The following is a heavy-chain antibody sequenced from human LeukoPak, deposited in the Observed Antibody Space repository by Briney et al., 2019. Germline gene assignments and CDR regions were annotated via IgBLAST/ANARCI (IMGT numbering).Heavy chain of an antibody. CDR1: GFTVSSNY. J-gene: IGHJ6*02. CDR3: ARFCMGYCSDWTPTPYYYYGMDV. Sequence: GGSLRLSCAASGFTVSSNYMSWVRQAPGKGLEWVSVIYSGGSTYYADSVKGRFTISRDNSKNTLYLQMNSLRAEDTAVYYCARFCMGYCSDWTPTPYYYYGMDVWGQGTTVTVSS. D-gene: IGHD2-15*01. CDR2: IYSGGST. V-gene: IGHV3-53*05.